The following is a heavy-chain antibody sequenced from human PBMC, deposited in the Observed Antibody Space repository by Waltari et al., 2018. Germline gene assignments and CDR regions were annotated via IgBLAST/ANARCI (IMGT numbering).Heavy chain of an antibody. V-gene: IGHV4-34*01. CDR1: VGSFSGYY. CDR3: ARGLGVARGESR. J-gene: IGHJ4*02. CDR2: INHSGST. Sequence: QVQLQQWGAGLLKPSETQSLTCAVYVGSFSGYYWSWIRQPPGKGLEWIGEINHSGSTNYNPSLKSRVTISVDTSKNQFSLKLSSVTAADTAVYYCARGLGVARGESRWGQGTLVTVSS. D-gene: IGHD3-10*01.